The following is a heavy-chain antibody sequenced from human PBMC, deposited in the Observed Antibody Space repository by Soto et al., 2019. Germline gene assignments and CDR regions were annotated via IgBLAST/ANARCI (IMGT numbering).Heavy chain of an antibody. CDR2: IIPIFGTA. J-gene: IGHJ6*02. Sequence: SVKVSCKASGGTFSSYAISWVRQAPGQGLEWMGGIIPIFGTANYAQKFQGRVTITADESTSTAYMELSSLRSEDTAVYYCASRGVVVVAASPVNEDDYYYYGMDVWGQGTTVTVS. V-gene: IGHV1-69*13. CDR1: GGTFSSYA. D-gene: IGHD2-15*01. CDR3: ASRGVVVVAASPVNEDDYYYYGMDV.